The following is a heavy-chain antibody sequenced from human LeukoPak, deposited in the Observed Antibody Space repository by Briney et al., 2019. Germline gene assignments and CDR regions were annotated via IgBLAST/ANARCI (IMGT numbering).Heavy chain of an antibody. Sequence: PSETLSLTCTVSGRSISSYYWSWIRQPPGKGLEWIGYIYYSGSTNYNPSLKSRVTISVDTSKNQFSLKLYSVTAADTAVYYCARKRYGDYWGQGTLVTVSS. V-gene: IGHV4-59*12. CDR1: GRSISSYY. J-gene: IGHJ4*02. CDR3: ARKRYGDY. CDR2: IYYSGST. D-gene: IGHD5-24*01.